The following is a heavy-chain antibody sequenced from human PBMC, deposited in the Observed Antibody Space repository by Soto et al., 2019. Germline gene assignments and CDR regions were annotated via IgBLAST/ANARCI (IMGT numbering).Heavy chain of an antibody. Sequence: GASVKVSCKASGYSFINNAMHWVRQAPGQRLEWMGWINPANGITKYSQKFQGRVTISRDTSATTAYMELNSLTSEDTAVYYCARDALYKNGYYVSEPYDSWGQGSLVTVSS. J-gene: IGHJ4*02. D-gene: IGHD3-22*01. CDR2: INPANGIT. V-gene: IGHV1-3*01. CDR3: ARDALYKNGYYVSEPYDS. CDR1: GYSFINNA.